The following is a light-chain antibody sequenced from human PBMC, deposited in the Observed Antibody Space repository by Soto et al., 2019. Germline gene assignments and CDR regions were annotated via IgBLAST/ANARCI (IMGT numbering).Light chain of an antibody. CDR2: EVT. J-gene: IGLJ2*01. V-gene: IGLV2-14*01. CDR1: SSDVGGYNY. Sequence: QSALTQPASVSGSPGQSITISCTGTSSDVGGYNYVSWYQQHPGKAPKLMIYEVTNRPSGVSNRFSGSKSGNTVSLTISGLQAEDEADYYCSSYTRSNSFVVFGGGTKHTVL. CDR3: SSYTRSNSFVV.